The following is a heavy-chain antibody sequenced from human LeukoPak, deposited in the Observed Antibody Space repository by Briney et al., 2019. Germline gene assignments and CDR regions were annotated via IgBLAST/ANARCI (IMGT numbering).Heavy chain of an antibody. CDR3: PRDPYSGTYGDTYYYYMDV. CDR1: GFSFSSYN. Sequence: GGSLRLSCAASGFSFSSYNMNWVRQTPGKGLEWVSSITSSSTYTFYADSVKGRFTISRDNARNSLYLQMNSLRAEDTAVYYCPRDPYSGTYGDTYYYYMDVWGKGTTVTVSS. D-gene: IGHD1-26*01. V-gene: IGHV3-21*01. CDR2: ITSSSTYT. J-gene: IGHJ6*03.